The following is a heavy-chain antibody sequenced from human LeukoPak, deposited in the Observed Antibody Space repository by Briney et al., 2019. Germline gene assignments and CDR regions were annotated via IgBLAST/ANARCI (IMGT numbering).Heavy chain of an antibody. CDR1: GGSISSGSYY. CDR3: ARAIWFGEGHDY. CDR2: IYLPGST. D-gene: IGHD3-10*01. Sequence: KPSETLSLTCTVSGGSISSGSYYWSWIRQPAGKGLEWIGRIYLPGSTNYNPSLKSRVTISVDTPKNQFSLKLSSVTAADTAMYYCARAIWFGEGHDYWGQGTLVTVSS. V-gene: IGHV4-61*02. J-gene: IGHJ4*02.